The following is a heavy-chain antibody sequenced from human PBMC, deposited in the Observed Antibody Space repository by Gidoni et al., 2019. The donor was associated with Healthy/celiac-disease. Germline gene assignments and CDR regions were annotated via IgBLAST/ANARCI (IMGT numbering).Heavy chain of an antibody. D-gene: IGHD3-22*01. J-gene: IGHJ6*02. V-gene: IGHV5-51*01. CDR1: GYSFTSYW. CDR2: IYPGDSDT. Sequence: EVQLVQSGAEVKKHGESLKISCKGSGYSFTSYWIGWVRQLPGKGLEWMGIIYPGDSDTSYSPSFQGQVTISADKSISTAYLQWSSLKASDTAMYYCARLPRANYYDRYGMDVWGQGTTVTVSS. CDR3: ARLPRANYYDRYGMDV.